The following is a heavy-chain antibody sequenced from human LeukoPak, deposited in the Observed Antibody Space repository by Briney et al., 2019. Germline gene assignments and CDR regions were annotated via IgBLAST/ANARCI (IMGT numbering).Heavy chain of an antibody. V-gene: IGHV4-38-2*02. J-gene: IGHJ4*02. CDR2: IYHSGST. D-gene: IGHD3-10*01. Sequence: SETLSLTCTVSGYSISSGYYWGWIRPPPGKGLEWIGSIYHSGSTYYNPSLKSRVTISVDTSKNQFSLKLSSVTAADTAVYYCARVRYYGSGTPQSLFDYWGRGTLVTVSS. CDR1: GYSISSGYY. CDR3: ARVRYYGSGTPQSLFDY.